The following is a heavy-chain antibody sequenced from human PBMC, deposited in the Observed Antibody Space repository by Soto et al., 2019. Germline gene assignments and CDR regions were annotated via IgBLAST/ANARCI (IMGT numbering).Heavy chain of an antibody. J-gene: IGHJ4*02. D-gene: IGHD4-17*01. V-gene: IGHV3-30-3*01. CDR1: GFTFSSYA. CDR2: ISYDGSNK. CDR3: ARDLSEGDGDEVPDY. Sequence: QVQLVESGGGVVQPGRSLRLSCAASGFTFSSYAMHWVRQAPGKGLEWVAVISYDGSNKYYADSVKGRFTISRDNSKNTLYLQMNSLRAEDTAVYYGARDLSEGDGDEVPDYWCQGTLVTASS.